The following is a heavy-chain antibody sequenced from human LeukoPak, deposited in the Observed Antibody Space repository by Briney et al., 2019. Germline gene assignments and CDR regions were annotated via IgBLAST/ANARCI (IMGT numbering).Heavy chain of an antibody. J-gene: IGHJ4*02. CDR3: ARTVTTYHIYYFDY. CDR2: IFHSGIT. Sequence: PSETLSLTCSVSGGSISSYYWSWIRQPPGKGLEWIGYIFHSGITNNNPSLKSRVTISVDTSKNQFSLKLSSVTAADTAVYYCARTVTTYHIYYFDYWGQGTLVTVSS. CDR1: GGSISSYY. V-gene: IGHV4-4*08. D-gene: IGHD4-17*01.